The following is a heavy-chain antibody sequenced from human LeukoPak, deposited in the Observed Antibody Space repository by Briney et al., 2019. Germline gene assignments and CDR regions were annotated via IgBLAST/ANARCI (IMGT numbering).Heavy chain of an antibody. D-gene: IGHD5-18*01. Sequence: WWALRLSCAASGFTLSSYVIHWLRQAPGRGLEWVAVISYDGSNKYYADSVKGRVTISRDNSKNTLYLQMNSLRAEDTAVYYCARDTLPYSYGEYPFDCWGQGTLVTVSS. J-gene: IGHJ4*02. CDR3: ARDTLPYSYGEYPFDC. CDR1: GFTLSSYV. V-gene: IGHV3-30*04. CDR2: ISYDGSNK.